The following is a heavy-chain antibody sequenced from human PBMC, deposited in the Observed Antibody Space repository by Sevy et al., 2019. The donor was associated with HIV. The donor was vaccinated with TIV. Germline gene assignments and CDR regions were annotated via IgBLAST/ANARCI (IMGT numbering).Heavy chain of an antibody. Sequence: GGSLRLSCAASGFTFTNAWMNWVRQAPGKGLEWVGRIKSITDGGTTDYAAPVKGRFTISRDDSKNTLYLQMNSLRTEDTAVYYCTTDIRPFRIVRGTYYYFFGMDVWGQGTTVTVSS. CDR3: TTDIRPFRIVRGTYYYFFGMDV. V-gene: IGHV3-15*07. CDR1: GFTFTNAW. D-gene: IGHD3-10*01. CDR2: IKSITDGGTT. J-gene: IGHJ6*02.